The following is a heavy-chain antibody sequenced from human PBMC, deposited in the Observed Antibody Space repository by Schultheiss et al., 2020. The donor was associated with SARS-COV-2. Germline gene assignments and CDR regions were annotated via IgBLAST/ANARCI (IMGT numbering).Heavy chain of an antibody. V-gene: IGHV4-31*03. Sequence: LRLSCTVSGGSINSAGNHWSWVRQNPGQGLEWIGYISNSGSTYYNPSLKSRLRISADTSKNQFSLKLSSVTAADTAVYYCARLTYGDYSDYWGQGTLVTVSS. D-gene: IGHD4-17*01. CDR3: ARLTYGDYSDY. J-gene: IGHJ4*02. CDR1: GGSINSAGNH. CDR2: ISNSGST.